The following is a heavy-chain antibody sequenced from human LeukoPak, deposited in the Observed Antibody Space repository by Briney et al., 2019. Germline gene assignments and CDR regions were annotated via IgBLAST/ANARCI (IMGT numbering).Heavy chain of an antibody. CDR1: GGSIRSSYYY. Sequence: SETLSLTCTVSGGSIRSSYYYWGWIRQPPGKGLEWIGSIYDSGSTYYNPSLKSRVTISVDTSKNQFSLKLNSVTAADTAVYYCARHRIAAADTRDYYYYGMDVWGQGTTVTVSS. CDR3: ARHRIAAADTRDYYYYGMDV. D-gene: IGHD6-13*01. J-gene: IGHJ6*02. V-gene: IGHV4-39*01. CDR2: IYDSGST.